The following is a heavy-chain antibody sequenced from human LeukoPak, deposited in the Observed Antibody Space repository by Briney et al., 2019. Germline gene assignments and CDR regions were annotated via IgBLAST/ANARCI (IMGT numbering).Heavy chain of an antibody. CDR2: ISAYNGNT. V-gene: IGHV1-18*01. J-gene: IGHJ4*02. CDR1: GYTFTSYG. Sequence: ASVKVSCKASGYTFTSYGISWVRQAPGQGLEWMGWISAYNGNTNYAQKLQGRVTMTTDTSTSTAYMELRSLRSDDTAVYYCARDIVATIYRIGFDYWGQGTLVTVSS. CDR3: ARDIVATIYRIGFDY. D-gene: IGHD5-12*01.